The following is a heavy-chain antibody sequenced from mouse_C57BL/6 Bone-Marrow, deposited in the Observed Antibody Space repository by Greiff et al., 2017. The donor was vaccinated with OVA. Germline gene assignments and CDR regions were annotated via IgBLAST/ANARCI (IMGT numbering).Heavy chain of an antibody. V-gene: IGHV5-12*01. CDR3: ARHDVTTVAAYFDV. CDR2: ISNGGGST. CDR1: GFTFSDYY. D-gene: IGHD1-1*01. Sequence: EVKLEESGGGLVQPGGSLKLSCAASGFTFSDYYMHWVRQTPEQRLEWVAYISNGGGSTYYPDNVQGRFTMSRDNAKNTLYLQMSRLTSEDTAMYYCARHDVTTVAAYFDVWGTGTATTVSA. J-gene: IGHJ1*03.